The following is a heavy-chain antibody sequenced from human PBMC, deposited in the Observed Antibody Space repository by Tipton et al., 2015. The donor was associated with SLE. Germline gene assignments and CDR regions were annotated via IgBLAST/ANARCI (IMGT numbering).Heavy chain of an antibody. CDR2: IYYSGST. CDR3: AATFTAARGMDV. CDR1: GGSISSYY. V-gene: IGHV4-59*01. D-gene: IGHD3-16*01. Sequence: TLSLTCTVSGGSISSYYWSWIRQPPGKGLEWIGNIYYSGSTNYNPPLKSRVTISVDTSKNQFSLKLSSVTAADTAVYYCAATFTAARGMDVWGQGITVTVSS. J-gene: IGHJ6*02.